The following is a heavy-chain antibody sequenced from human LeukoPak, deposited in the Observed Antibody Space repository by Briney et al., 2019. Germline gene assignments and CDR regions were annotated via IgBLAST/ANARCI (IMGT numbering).Heavy chain of an antibody. CDR1: GYTITSNY. V-gene: IGHV1-46*01. CDR2: IYPRDGST. Sequence: ASVKVSCKASGYTITSNYIHWVRQAPGQGLEWMGMIYPRDGSTSYAQKFQGRVTVTRDTSTSTVHMELSGLRSEDTAVYYCARDQEGFDYWGQGTLVTVSS. CDR3: ARDQEGFDY. J-gene: IGHJ4*02.